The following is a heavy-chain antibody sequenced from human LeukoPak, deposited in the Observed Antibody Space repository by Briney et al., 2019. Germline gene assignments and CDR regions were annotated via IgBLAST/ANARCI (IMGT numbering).Heavy chain of an antibody. Sequence: GSVKVSCEASGYTFTGYFMHWVRQAPGQGLEWMGRINPNSGDTYYAHTVQGRVTMTRDTSISTAYMELSRLRSDDTAIYYCARDLSATSNWELDYWGQGTLVTVSP. V-gene: IGHV1-2*06. CDR3: ARDLSATSNWELDY. D-gene: IGHD7-27*01. CDR1: GYTFTGYF. CDR2: INPNSGDT. J-gene: IGHJ4*02.